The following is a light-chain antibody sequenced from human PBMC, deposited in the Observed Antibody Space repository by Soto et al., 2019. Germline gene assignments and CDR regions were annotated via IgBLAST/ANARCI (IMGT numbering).Light chain of an antibody. Sequence: EIVLTQSPATLSVSPGERATLSCRASQSVSSNLAWYQQKPGQAPRLLISDTSTRATAIPARFSGGGSGTEFSLPIISMQSEDVVVYYCQQYKNWPPYTFGQGTKLEI. CDR3: QQYKNWPPYT. CDR1: QSVSSN. CDR2: DTS. J-gene: IGKJ2*01. V-gene: IGKV3-15*01.